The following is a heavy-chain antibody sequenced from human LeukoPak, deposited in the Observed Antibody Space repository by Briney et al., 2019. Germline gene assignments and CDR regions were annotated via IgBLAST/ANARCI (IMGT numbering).Heavy chain of an antibody. J-gene: IGHJ5*02. V-gene: IGHV3-21*01. CDR1: GFTFSSYS. CDR3: ARAYCGGDCKADHNWFDP. Sequence: GGSLRLSCAASGFTFSSYSMNWVRQAPGKGLEWVSSISSSSSYIYYADSVKGRFTISRDNAKNSLYLQMNSLRAEDTAVYYCARAYCGGDCKADHNWFDPWGQGTLVTVSS. CDR2: ISSSSSYI. D-gene: IGHD2-21*02.